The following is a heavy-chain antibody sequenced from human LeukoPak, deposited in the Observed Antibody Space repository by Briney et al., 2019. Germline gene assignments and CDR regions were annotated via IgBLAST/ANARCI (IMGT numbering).Heavy chain of an antibody. CDR1: GGSISSSGYY. D-gene: IGHD2-15*01. Sequence: PSETLSLTCTVSGGSISSSGYYWGWIRQPPGKGLEWIGSMYYSGSTYYNPSLKSRVTISIDASKNQFSLKLHSVTAADTAVYYCARFGDCSDGICFYYFHYWGQGTLVTVSS. CDR3: ARFGDCSDGICFYYFHY. J-gene: IGHJ4*02. V-gene: IGHV4-39*07. CDR2: MYYSGST.